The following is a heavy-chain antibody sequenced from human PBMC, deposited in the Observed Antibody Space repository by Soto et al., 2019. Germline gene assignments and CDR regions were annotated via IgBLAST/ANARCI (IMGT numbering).Heavy chain of an antibody. J-gene: IGHJ5*02. CDR1: GFTFSSYS. Sequence: GGSLRLSCAASGFTFSSYSMNWVRQAPGKGLEWVSSISSSSSYIYYADSVKGRFTISRDDAKNSLYLQMNSLRAEDTAVYYCARDSSGYYAAWGQGTLVTVSS. D-gene: IGHD3-22*01. CDR2: ISSSSSYI. CDR3: ARDSSGYYAA. V-gene: IGHV3-21*01.